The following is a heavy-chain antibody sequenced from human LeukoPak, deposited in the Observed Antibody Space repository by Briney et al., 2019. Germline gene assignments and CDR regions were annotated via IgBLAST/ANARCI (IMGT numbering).Heavy chain of an antibody. V-gene: IGHV1-2*04. CDR1: GYTFTCYY. Sequence: ASVKVSCKASGYTFTCYYMHWVRQAPGQGLEWMGWINPNSGGTNYAQKFQGWVTMTRDTSISTAYMELSRLRSDDTAVYYCARGEGYTAMGLMDVWGKGTTVTVSS. CDR3: ARGEGYTAMGLMDV. J-gene: IGHJ6*04. D-gene: IGHD5-18*01. CDR2: INPNSGGT.